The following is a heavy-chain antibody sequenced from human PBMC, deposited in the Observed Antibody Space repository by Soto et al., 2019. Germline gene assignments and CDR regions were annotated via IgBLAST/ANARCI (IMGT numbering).Heavy chain of an antibody. V-gene: IGHV3-66*01. Sequence: GGSLRLSCTASGFTVSSDYMSWVRQAPGQGLQWVSLIYSGGSTYYADSVKGRFTISRDNSKNTLYLQMNSLRAEDTAMYYCARDGGSWSFDSWGQGTLVTVSS. J-gene: IGHJ4*02. D-gene: IGHD6-13*01. CDR1: GFTVSSDY. CDR2: IYSGGST. CDR3: ARDGGSWSFDS.